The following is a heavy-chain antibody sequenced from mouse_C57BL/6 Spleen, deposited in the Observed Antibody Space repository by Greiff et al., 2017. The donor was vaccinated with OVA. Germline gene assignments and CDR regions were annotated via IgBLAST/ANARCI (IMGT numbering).Heavy chain of an antibody. V-gene: IGHV1-80*01. CDR2: IYPGDGDT. CDR1: GYAFSSYW. Sequence: QVQLQQSGAELVKPGASVKISCKASGYAFSSYWMNWVKQRPGKGLEWIGQIYPGDGDTNYNGKFKGKATLTADKSSSTAYMQLSSLTSEDSAVYFCARSGDYSGYFDVWGTGTTVTVSS. J-gene: IGHJ1*03. D-gene: IGHD2-12*01. CDR3: ARSGDYSGYFDV.